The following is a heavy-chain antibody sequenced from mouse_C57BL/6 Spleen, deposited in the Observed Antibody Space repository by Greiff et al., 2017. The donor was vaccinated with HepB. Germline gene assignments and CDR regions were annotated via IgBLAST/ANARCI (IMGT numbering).Heavy chain of an antibody. CDR2: ISYDGSN. D-gene: IGHD6-5*01. J-gene: IGHJ4*01. V-gene: IGHV3-6*01. CDR3: AREAYKGAMDY. CDR1: GYSITSGYY. Sequence: VQLQQSGPGLVKPSQSLSLTCSVTGYSITSGYYWNWIRQFPGNKLEWMGYISYDGSNNYNPSLKNRISITRDTSKNQFFLKLNSVTTEDTATYYCAREAYKGAMDYWGQGTSVTVSS.